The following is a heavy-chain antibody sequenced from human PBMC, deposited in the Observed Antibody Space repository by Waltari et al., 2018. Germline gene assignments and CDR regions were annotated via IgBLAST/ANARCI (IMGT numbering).Heavy chain of an antibody. V-gene: IGHV3-30*04. CDR2: ISYDGSNK. J-gene: IGHJ6*02. Sequence: QLHLVESGGGVVQPGRSLRLSCAVSVFTFSSHPRHGVRQATGKGLEWVAVISYDGSNKNYADSVKGRFTISRDNSRNTLFLQMNSLRAEDTAVYYCARDAAEFSYGSYYGIDVWGQGTTVTVSS. CDR3: ARDAAEFSYGSYYGIDV. CDR1: VFTFSSHP. D-gene: IGHD5-18*01.